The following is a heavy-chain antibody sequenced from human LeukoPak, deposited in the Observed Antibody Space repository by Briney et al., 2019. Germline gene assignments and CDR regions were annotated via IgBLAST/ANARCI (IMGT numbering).Heavy chain of an antibody. J-gene: IGHJ4*02. Sequence: SETLSLTCAVYGGSFSGYYWSWIRQPPRNGLEWIWEINHSVSTNYNPSLKSRVTISVHTSKNQFSLKLSSVTAADTAVYYCARDPGDILTGYPYDYWGQGTLVTVSS. D-gene: IGHD3-9*01. CDR3: ARDPGDILTGYPYDY. CDR1: GGSFSGYY. CDR2: INHSVST. V-gene: IGHV4-34*01.